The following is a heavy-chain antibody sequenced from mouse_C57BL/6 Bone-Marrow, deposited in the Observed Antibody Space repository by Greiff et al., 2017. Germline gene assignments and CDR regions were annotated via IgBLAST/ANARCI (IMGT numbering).Heavy chain of an antibody. J-gene: IGHJ1*03. CDR2: ISNLACST. CDR3: ARRAPYSCFDV. CDR1: GFTFSDYG. V-gene: IGHV5-15*04. Sequence: DVQLQEPGGGLVQPGASLKLSCAASGFTFSDYGMPWVRQAPRKGPEWVGFISNLACSTYYADTVTGRFTIAREKAKNTLYLEISSLRSEDTAVYYCARRAPYSCFDVWGTGTTVTVSS.